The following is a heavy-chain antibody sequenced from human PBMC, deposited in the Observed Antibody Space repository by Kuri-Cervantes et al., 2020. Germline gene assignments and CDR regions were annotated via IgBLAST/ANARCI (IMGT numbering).Heavy chain of an antibody. Sequence: GGSLRLSCAASGFTFSDYYMSWIRQAPGKGLEWVAVISYDGSNKYYADSVKGRFTISRDNSKNTLYLQMNSLRAEDTAVYYCARGLDFWSGYYPGGHLDYWGQGTLVTVSS. CDR2: ISYDGSNK. CDR3: ARGLDFWSGYYPGGHLDY. D-gene: IGHD3-3*01. CDR1: GFTFSDYY. J-gene: IGHJ4*02. V-gene: IGHV3-30*03.